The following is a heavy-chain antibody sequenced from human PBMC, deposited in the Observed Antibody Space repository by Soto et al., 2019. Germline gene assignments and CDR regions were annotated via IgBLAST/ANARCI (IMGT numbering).Heavy chain of an antibody. J-gene: IGHJ4*02. CDR2: IYYSGTT. CDR3: ARESYYGSGATVVAY. CDR1: GGSISSYY. Sequence: PSETLSLTCTVSGGSISSYYWSWIRQPPGKGLEWIGYIYYSGTTSYNPSLNSRVTMSVDTSKNQFSLKVNSVPAADTAVYYCARESYYGSGATVVAYWGQGTLVTVSS. D-gene: IGHD3-10*01. V-gene: IGHV4-59*01.